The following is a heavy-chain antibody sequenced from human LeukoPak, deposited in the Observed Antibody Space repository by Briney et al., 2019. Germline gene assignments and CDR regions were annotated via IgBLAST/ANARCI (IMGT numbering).Heavy chain of an antibody. Sequence: SETLSLTCTVSGDSISSNFYYWGWIRQPPGKGLEWIGSMSYSGTTYYNPSLKGRVTISVDTSKNHFSLNLNSVTAADTAVYYCASRVFGRGATTAYWGQGTLVTVSS. D-gene: IGHD1-26*01. CDR3: ASRVFGRGATTAY. CDR2: MSYSGTT. V-gene: IGHV4-39*07. CDR1: GDSISSNFYY. J-gene: IGHJ4*02.